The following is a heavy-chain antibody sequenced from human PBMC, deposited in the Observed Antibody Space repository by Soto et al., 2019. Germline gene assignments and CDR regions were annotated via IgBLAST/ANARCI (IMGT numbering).Heavy chain of an antibody. J-gene: IGHJ4*02. D-gene: IGHD6-13*01. CDR3: ARGRSSSWYHY. CDR2: INHSGST. CDR1: GGSFSGYY. Sequence: SETLSLTCAVYGGSFSGYYWSWIRQPPGKGLEWIGEINHSGSTNYNPSLKSRVTISVDTSKNQFSLKLSSVTAADTAVYYCARGRSSSWYHYWGQGTLVTVSS. V-gene: IGHV4-34*01.